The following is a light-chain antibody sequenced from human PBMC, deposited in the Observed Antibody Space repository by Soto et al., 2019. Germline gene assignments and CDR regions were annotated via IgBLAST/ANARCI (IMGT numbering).Light chain of an antibody. V-gene: IGLV2-14*01. CDR2: EVS. CDR3: SSHGGSNPFHV. Sequence: QSALTQPASVSGSPGQSVTISCTGTSTDVGAYNFVSWYQQHPGKAPKLIIHEVSNRPSAVSNRFSGSKSGSTASLTISGLQAEDEADYYCSSHGGSNPFHVFGSGTKLTVL. CDR1: STDVGAYNF. J-gene: IGLJ1*01.